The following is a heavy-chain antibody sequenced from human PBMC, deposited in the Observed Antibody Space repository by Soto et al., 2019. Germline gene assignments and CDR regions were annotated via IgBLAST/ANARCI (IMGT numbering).Heavy chain of an antibody. CDR1: GYTFTNHG. Sequence: QIQLVQSGAEVKKPGASVKVSCKASGYTFTNHGFSWVRQAPGQGLEWMGWISAYDGHTNHAQKFQGRVTMTTDTSTNTAYMELRSLRADDTAAYYCERDGIGVAGYGMDVWGQGTTVSVSS. D-gene: IGHD6-19*01. V-gene: IGHV1-18*01. CDR3: ERDGIGVAGYGMDV. J-gene: IGHJ6*02. CDR2: ISAYDGHT.